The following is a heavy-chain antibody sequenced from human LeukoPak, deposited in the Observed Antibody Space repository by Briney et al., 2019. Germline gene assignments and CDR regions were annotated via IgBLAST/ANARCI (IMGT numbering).Heavy chain of an antibody. D-gene: IGHD3-22*01. V-gene: IGHV4-39*01. CDR1: GGSISSSSYY. CDR2: IYYSGST. Sequence: PSETLSLTCTVSGGSISSSSYYWGWIRRPPGKGLEWIGSIYYSGSTYYNPSLKSRVTISVDTSKNQFSLKLSSVTAADTAVYYCARFTYYDSSGYTYYFDYWGQGTLVTVSS. J-gene: IGHJ4*02. CDR3: ARFTYYDSSGYTYYFDY.